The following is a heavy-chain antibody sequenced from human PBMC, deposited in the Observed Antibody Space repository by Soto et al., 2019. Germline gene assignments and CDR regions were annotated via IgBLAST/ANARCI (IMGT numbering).Heavy chain of an antibody. CDR3: AILRIQLTDD. J-gene: IGHJ4*02. CDR2: ISYDGSNK. CDR1: GFTFSSYA. D-gene: IGHD1-1*01. V-gene: IGHV3-30-3*01. Sequence: QVQMVESGGGVVQPGRSLRLSCAASGFTFSSYAMHWVRQAPGKGLEWVAVISYDGSNKYYADSVKGRFTISRDNSKNTLYLQMNSLRAEDTAVYYCAILRIQLTDDGGQGTLVTVSS.